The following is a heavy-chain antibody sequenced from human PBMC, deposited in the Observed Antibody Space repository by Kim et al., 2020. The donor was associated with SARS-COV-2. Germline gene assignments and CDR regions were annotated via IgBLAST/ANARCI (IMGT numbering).Heavy chain of an antibody. V-gene: IGHV3-11*01. J-gene: IGHJ4*02. CDR1: EFSFSDSY. D-gene: IGHD3-22*01. CDR3: AGRVWDGHGYPLFDF. Sequence: GGSLRLSCEASEFSFSDSYINWIRQTPEKGLEWLSYISHTSRTIYYADSVRGRFTISRDNAKRSAFLQMDNLRIEDTGTYYWAGRVWDGHGYPLFDFWGQGTLITVSS. CDR2: ISHTSRTI.